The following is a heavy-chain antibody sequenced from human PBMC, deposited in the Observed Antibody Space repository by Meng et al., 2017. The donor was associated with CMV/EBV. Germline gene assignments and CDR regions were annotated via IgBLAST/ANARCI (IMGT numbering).Heavy chain of an antibody. Sequence: GESLKISCAASGFTFSSYWMHWVRQVPGKGLVWVSSIKNDGTFTACADSVKGRFTVSRDNAKSTVYLQMNSLTVEDAAVYYCGDFEAGWGQGTLVTVS. CDR2: IKNDGTFT. D-gene: IGHD3-3*01. V-gene: IGHV3-74*01. J-gene: IGHJ4*02. CDR3: GDFEAG. CDR1: GFTFSSYW.